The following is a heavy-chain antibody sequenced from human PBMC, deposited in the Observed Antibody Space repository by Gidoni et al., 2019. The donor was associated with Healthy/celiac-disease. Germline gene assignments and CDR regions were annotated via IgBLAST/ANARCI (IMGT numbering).Heavy chain of an antibody. D-gene: IGHD3-22*01. CDR2: IKSKTDGGTT. CDR3: TTTYYYDSSDY. Sequence: EVQLVESGGGLVKPGGSLRLSCAASGFTYSNAWMSWVRQAPGKGLEWVGRIKSKTDGGTTDYAAPVKGRFTISRDDSKNTLYLQMNSLKTEDTAVYYCTTTYYYDSSDYWGQGTLVTVSS. CDR1: GFTYSNAW. V-gene: IGHV3-15*01. J-gene: IGHJ4*02.